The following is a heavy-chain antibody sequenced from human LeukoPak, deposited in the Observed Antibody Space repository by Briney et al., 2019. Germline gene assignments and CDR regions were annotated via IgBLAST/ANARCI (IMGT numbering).Heavy chain of an antibody. Sequence: SETLSLTCTVSGGSISNYYWSWIRQLAGKGLEWIGRIYSSGDTNYNPSLKSRVTMSVDTSKNQFSLKLSTVTAADTAVYYCARGAMVRGVPFDPWGQGTLVTVSS. D-gene: IGHD3-10*01. CDR1: GGSISNYY. V-gene: IGHV4-4*07. CDR2: IYSSGDT. J-gene: IGHJ5*02. CDR3: ARGAMVRGVPFDP.